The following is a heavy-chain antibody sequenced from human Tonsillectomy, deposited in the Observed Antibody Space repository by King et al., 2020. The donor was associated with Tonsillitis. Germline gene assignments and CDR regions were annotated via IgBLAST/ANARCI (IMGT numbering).Heavy chain of an antibody. CDR2: INPDGTNI. CDR1: GFAFSTYW. CDR3: AREFWGAGDY. V-gene: IGHV3-74*01. Sequence: EVQLVESGGGLIQPGGSLRLSCAASGFAFSTYWMFWVRQGPGKGLEWVSRINPDGTNIRYADSVMGRFTLSRDNAKNTLFLLLSSLRVDDTVVYYCAREFWGAGDYWGQGTQVIVSS. J-gene: IGHJ4*02. D-gene: IGHD3-16*01.